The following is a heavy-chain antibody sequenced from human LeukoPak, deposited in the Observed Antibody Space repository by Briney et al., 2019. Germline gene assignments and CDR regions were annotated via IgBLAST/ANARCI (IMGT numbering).Heavy chain of an antibody. D-gene: IGHD2-2*01. CDR2: INHSGST. CDR1: GGSFSGYY. J-gene: IGHJ4*02. Sequence: SETLSLTCAVYGGSFSGYYWSWIRQPPGKGLEWIGEINHSGSTNYNPSLKSRVTMSVDTSKNQFSLKLSSVTAADTAVYYCARVIPAAMLDYWGQGTMVTVSS. V-gene: IGHV4-34*01. CDR3: ARVIPAAMLDY.